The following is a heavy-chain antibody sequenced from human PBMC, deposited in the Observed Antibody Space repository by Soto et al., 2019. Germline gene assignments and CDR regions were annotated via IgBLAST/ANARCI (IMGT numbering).Heavy chain of an antibody. D-gene: IGHD3-10*01. V-gene: IGHV3-21*01. CDR1: GFTFSSYS. J-gene: IGHJ4*02. Sequence: GGSLRLSCAASGFTFSSYSMNWVRQAPGKGLKWVSSISSSSSYIYYADSVKGRFTISRDNAKNSLYLQMNSLRAEDTAVYYCARDYGSGSPLLDYWGQGTLVTVSS. CDR3: ARDYGSGSPLLDY. CDR2: ISSSSSYI.